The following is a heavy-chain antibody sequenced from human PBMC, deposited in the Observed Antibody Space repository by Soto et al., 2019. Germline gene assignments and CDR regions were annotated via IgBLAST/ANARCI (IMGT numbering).Heavy chain of an antibody. Sequence: GGSLRLSCVASGFTFSSHAMSWVRQAPGKGLEWVSAISGSGGSLYHADSVKGRFTISRDNTKNTLYLQMNSLRAEDTAVYYCAKAVVTPRYYYYGMDVWGQGTTVTVSS. CDR3: AKAVVTPRYYYYGMDV. J-gene: IGHJ6*02. CDR2: ISGSGGSL. D-gene: IGHD3-22*01. CDR1: GFTFSSHA. V-gene: IGHV3-23*01.